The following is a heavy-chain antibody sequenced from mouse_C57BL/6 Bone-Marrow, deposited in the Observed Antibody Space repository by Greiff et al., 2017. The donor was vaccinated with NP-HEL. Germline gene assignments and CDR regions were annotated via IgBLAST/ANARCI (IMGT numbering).Heavy chain of an antibody. CDR1: GYTFTNYW. CDR3: ARGGHYDVGYFDY. J-gene: IGHJ2*01. V-gene: IGHV1-63*01. CDR2: IYPGGGYT. D-gene: IGHD1-2*01. Sequence: QVQLKQSGAELVRPGTSVKMSCKASGYTFTNYWIGWAKQRPGHGLEWIGDIYPGGGYTNYNEKFKGKATLTADKSSSTAYMQFSSLTSEDSAIYYCARGGHYDVGYFDYWGQGTTLTVSS.